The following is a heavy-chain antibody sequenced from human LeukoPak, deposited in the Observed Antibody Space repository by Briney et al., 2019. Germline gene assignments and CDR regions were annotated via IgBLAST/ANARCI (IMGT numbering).Heavy chain of an antibody. J-gene: IGHJ6*02. CDR1: GGVFSNYF. CDR2: SINAYDR. V-gene: IGHV3-11*01. CDR3: ASNSGRIVWPSASYGLDV. D-gene: IGHD6-19*01. Sequence: GALLLSCGAAGGVFSNYFVTWRRRAPGEGGGGISGSINAYDRDHANSVKGRVTISRDHAKNSLFLQMNNLRPEDPAVYYCASNSGRIVWPSASYGLDVWGQGTTVIVSS.